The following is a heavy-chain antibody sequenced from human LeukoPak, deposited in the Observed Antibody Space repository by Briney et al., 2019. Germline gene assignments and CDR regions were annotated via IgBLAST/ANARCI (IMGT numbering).Heavy chain of an antibody. Sequence: GASVKVSCKASGYTFTSYGISWARQAPGQGLEWMGWISAYNGNTNYAQKLQGRVTMTTDTSTSTAYMELRSLRSDDTAVYYCASCSTSCYDAFDIWGQGTMVTVSS. CDR2: ISAYNGNT. CDR1: GYTFTSYG. J-gene: IGHJ3*02. V-gene: IGHV1-18*04. D-gene: IGHD2-2*01. CDR3: ASCSTSCYDAFDI.